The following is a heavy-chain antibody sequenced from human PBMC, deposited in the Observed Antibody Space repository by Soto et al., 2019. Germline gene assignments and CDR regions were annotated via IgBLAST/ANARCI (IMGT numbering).Heavy chain of an antibody. J-gene: IGHJ6*01. V-gene: IGHV4-34*01. CDR2: INHSGNT. Sequence: SKPRSEKCFSYGGSSRGYYWSWFRQPQEKGLEWIGEINHSGNTNYNPSLKSRVTISVDTTNNQFSLKLNSVTAADTAVYYCASSGPVVRNGFYY. CDR3: ASSGPVVRNGFYY. CDR1: GGSSRGYY. D-gene: IGHD6-25*01.